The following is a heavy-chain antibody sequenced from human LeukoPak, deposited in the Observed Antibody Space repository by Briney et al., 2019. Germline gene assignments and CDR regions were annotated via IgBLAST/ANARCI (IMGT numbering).Heavy chain of an antibody. D-gene: IGHD1-14*01. CDR3: AREGLTTSS. Sequence: GGSLRLSCVASGFTFTNYPVGWVRQAPGKGLEWVSLISGSGSNTYYADSVKGRFTISRDNSKNTLYLQMNGLRADDTALYYCAREGLTTSSWGQGTLVTVSS. V-gene: IGHV3-23*01. CDR2: ISGSGSNT. J-gene: IGHJ4*02. CDR1: GFTFTNYP.